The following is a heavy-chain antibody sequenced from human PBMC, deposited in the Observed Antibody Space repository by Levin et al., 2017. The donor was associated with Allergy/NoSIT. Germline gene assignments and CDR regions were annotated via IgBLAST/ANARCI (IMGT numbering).Heavy chain of an antibody. V-gene: IGHV3-23*01. CDR2: ISGSGGST. D-gene: IGHD1-1*01. J-gene: IGHJ5*02. CDR3: AKTPRFTTGTPHEDFGWFDP. Sequence: GGSLRLSCAASGFTFSSYAMSWVRQAPGKGLEWVSAISGSGGSTYYADSVKGRFTISRDNSKNTLYLQMNSLRAEDTAVYYCAKTPRFTTGTPHEDFGWFDPWGQGTLVTVSS. CDR1: GFTFSSYA.